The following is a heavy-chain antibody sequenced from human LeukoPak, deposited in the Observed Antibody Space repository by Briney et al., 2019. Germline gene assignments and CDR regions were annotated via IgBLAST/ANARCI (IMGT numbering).Heavy chain of an antibody. Sequence: PGGSLRLSCAASGFTFSSYSMHWVRQAPGKGLEWVAVISYDGSNKYYADSVKGRFTISRDNSKNTLYLQMNSLRAEDTAVYYCAKGVDILYYYYGMDVWGQGTTVTVSS. D-gene: IGHD5-12*01. J-gene: IGHJ6*02. V-gene: IGHV3-30*18. CDR3: AKGVDILYYYYGMDV. CDR1: GFTFSSYS. CDR2: ISYDGSNK.